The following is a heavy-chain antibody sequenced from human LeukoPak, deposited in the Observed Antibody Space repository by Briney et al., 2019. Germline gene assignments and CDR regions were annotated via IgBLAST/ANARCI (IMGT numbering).Heavy chain of an antibody. CDR2: IKRDVSEK. Sequence: GGSLRLSCAASGFTFSNSWMSWVRQAPGKGLEWVPHIKRDVSEKHYVDSVKGRFTISRDNAKSSLFLQMNSLRAEDTAVYYCEGSAGYWGQGTLVTVSS. CDR3: EGSAGY. J-gene: IGHJ4*02. V-gene: IGHV3-7*01. CDR1: GFTFSNSW.